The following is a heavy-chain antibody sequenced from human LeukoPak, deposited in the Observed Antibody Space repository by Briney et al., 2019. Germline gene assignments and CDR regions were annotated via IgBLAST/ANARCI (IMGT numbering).Heavy chain of an antibody. D-gene: IGHD5-18*01. J-gene: IGHJ4*02. CDR1: GFTFSSYW. V-gene: IGHV3-7*01. CDR2: IKQDGSEK. CDR3: ARDSGYSYGYEFDY. Sequence: GGSLRLSCAASGFTFSSYWMSWVRQAPGKGLEGVANIKQDGSEKYYVDSVKGRFTISRDNAKNSLYLQMNSLRAEDTAVYYCARDSGYSYGYEFDYWGQGTLVTVSS.